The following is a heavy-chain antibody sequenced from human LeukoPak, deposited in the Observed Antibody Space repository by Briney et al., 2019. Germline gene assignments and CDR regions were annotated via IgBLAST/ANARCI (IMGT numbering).Heavy chain of an antibody. CDR3: ARVDDYARTGGYFDY. CDR1: SESFSGYF. V-gene: IGHV4-34*01. Sequence: SETLSLTCAIYSESFSGYFWSWIRQPPGKGLEWIGEINYSGSTNYNPSLKSRVTISVDTSKNQFSLKLSSVTAADTAVYYCARVDDYARTGGYFDYWGQGTLVTVSS. D-gene: IGHD3-16*01. CDR2: INYSGST. J-gene: IGHJ4*02.